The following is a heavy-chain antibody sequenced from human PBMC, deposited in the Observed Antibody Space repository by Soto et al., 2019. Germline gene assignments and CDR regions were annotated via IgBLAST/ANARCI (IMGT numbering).Heavy chain of an antibody. J-gene: IGHJ4*02. CDR2: ISSSGSTI. CDR3: GRDNYSGYYYLDY. D-gene: IGHD3-22*01. CDR1: GFTFSDYY. V-gene: IGHV3-11*01. Sequence: QVQLVESGGGLVKPGGSLRLSCAASGFTFSDYYMSWIRQAPGKGLEWVSYISSSGSTIYYADSVKGRFTISRDNAKNWLYRQMNGLGAEDTAVYYWGRDNYSGYYYLDYWGQGTLVTVSS.